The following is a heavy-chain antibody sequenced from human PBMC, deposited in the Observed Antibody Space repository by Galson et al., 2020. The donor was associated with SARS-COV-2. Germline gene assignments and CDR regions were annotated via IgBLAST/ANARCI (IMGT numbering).Heavy chain of an antibody. D-gene: IGHD3-22*01. CDR3: AKRHRDSSGFDY. CDR1: GFTFSSYA. Sequence: GESLKISCAASGFTFSSYAMNWLRQAPGKGLEWVSGISGSGSATYFAGSVKGRFTISRDNSQNTLYLQRNGLRAEDTAIYYCAKRHRDSSGFDYWGQGARVTGSS. V-gene: IGHV3-23*01. CDR2: ISGSGSAT. J-gene: IGHJ4*02.